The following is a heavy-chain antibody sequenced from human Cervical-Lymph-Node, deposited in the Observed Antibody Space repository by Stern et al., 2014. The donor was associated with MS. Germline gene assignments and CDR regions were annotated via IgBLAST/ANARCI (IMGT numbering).Heavy chain of an antibody. CDR3: ARGPDFWSVDRHFYYDMGV. J-gene: IGHJ6*02. CDR1: GDTFRYYA. CDR2: IIPAFGKP. Sequence: VQLVESGAEVKKPGSSVKVSCKASGDTFRYYAITWVRQAPGQGLEWMGAIIPAFGKPDYAQKFQGRVTLTAAEATTPASLGLTNLKSEATAIFYWARGPDFWSVDRHFYYDMGVWGQGTTVTVSS. V-gene: IGHV1-69*01. D-gene: IGHD3-3*01.